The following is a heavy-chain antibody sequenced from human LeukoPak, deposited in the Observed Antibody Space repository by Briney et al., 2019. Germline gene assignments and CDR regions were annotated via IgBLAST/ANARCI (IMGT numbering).Heavy chain of an antibody. D-gene: IGHD4-11*01. J-gene: IGHJ4*02. V-gene: IGHV3-23*01. CDR1: GFTFSSYA. CDR2: ISGSGGST. Sequence: GALRLSCAASGFTFSSYAMSWVRQAPGKGLEWVSAISGSGGSTYYADSVKGRFTISRDNSKNTLYLQMNSLRAEDTAVYYCAKDRPMTTVTSDGPFDYWGQGTLVTVSS. CDR3: AKDRPMTTVTSDGPFDY.